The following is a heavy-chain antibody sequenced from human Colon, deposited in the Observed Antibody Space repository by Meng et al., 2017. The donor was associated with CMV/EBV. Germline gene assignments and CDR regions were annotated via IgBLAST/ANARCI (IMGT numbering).Heavy chain of an antibody. V-gene: IGHV3-21*01. Sequence: SGFSFTYYTMNWVRQAPGKGLEWVSSISTSSSYIYYADSVKGRFTISRDNAKNSLYLQMNSLRAEDTAVYYCAREGRELVATIALWGQGTLVTVLL. D-gene: IGHD5-12*01. CDR3: AREGRELVATIAL. CDR1: GFSFTYYT. J-gene: IGHJ4*02. CDR2: ISTSSSYI.